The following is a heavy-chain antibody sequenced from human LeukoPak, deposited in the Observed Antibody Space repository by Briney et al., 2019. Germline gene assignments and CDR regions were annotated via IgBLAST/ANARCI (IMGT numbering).Heavy chain of an antibody. Sequence: GGSLRLSCAASGFTFSSSEMSWVRKAPGKGLEWIAYITYNGRSTQYADSVKGRLTISRDNAKNSLYLQLNSLRGEDTAIYYCAREDMADAFDIWGQGTMVTVSS. CDR2: ITYNGRST. CDR3: AREDMADAFDI. D-gene: IGHD5-24*01. V-gene: IGHV3-48*03. J-gene: IGHJ3*02. CDR1: GFTFSSSE.